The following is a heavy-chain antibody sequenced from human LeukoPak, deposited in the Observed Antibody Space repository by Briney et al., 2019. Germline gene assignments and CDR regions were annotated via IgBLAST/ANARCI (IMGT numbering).Heavy chain of an antibody. D-gene: IGHD2-15*01. CDR1: GYSINSGCY. CDR2: IYHSGST. V-gene: IGHV4-38-2*01. J-gene: IGHJ6*03. CDR3: ARGVVVSPAPLYYMDV. Sequence: SEALSLTCAVSGYSINSGCYWGWIRQPSGRGLEWIGSIYHSGSTYYNPSLKSRVTMSVDTSKNQFSLKLSSVTAADTAVYYCARGVVVSPAPLYYMDVWGKGATVTVSS.